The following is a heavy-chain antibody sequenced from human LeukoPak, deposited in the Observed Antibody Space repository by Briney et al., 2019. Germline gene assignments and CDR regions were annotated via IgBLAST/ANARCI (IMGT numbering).Heavy chain of an antibody. CDR1: GFTFSSYA. CDR3: AKGRSGWFATPLDY. CDR2: ISGSGGST. J-gene: IGHJ4*02. Sequence: PGGSLRLSCAASGFTFSSYAMSWVRQAPGKGLEWVSAISGSGGSTYYADSVKGRFTISRDNSKNTLYLQMNSLRAEDTAVYYCAKGRSGWFATPLDYWGQGTLVTVSS. D-gene: IGHD6-19*01. V-gene: IGHV3-23*01.